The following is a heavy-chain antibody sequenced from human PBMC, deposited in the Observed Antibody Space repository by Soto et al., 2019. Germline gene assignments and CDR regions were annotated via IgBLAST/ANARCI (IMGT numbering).Heavy chain of an antibody. Sequence: ASVKVSCKASGYTFTSYGISWVRQAPGQGLEWMGWISAYNGNTNYAQKLQGRVTMTTDTSTSTAYMELRSLRSDDTAVYYCARDTTPFHYDFWSGFNWFHPWGQGTLVTVSS. CDR3: ARDTTPFHYDFWSGFNWFHP. CDR1: GYTFTSYG. V-gene: IGHV1-18*01. J-gene: IGHJ5*02. CDR2: ISAYNGNT. D-gene: IGHD3-3*01.